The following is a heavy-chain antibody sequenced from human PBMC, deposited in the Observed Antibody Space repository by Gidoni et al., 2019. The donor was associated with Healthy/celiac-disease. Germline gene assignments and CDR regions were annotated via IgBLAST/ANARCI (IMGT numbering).Heavy chain of an antibody. Sequence: QVQLQESGPGLVKPSQTLSLTCPVSGGPISISDYYWSWIRQHPGKGLEWIGSIYYSGSSYFNPSLEGRITFSVDTSKNQFSLKLNSVTAADTAVYYCAKIRRGRGNWFDPWGQGTLVTVSS. CDR1: GGPISISDYY. CDR2: IYYSGSS. CDR3: AKIRRGRGNWFDP. D-gene: IGHD3-16*01. V-gene: IGHV4-31*03. J-gene: IGHJ5*02.